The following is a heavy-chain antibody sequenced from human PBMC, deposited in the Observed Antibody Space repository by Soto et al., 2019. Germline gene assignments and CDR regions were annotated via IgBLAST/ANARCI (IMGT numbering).Heavy chain of an antibody. CDR1: GGSFSGHY. V-gene: IGHV4-34*01. Sequence: AETLSLTCGVYGGSFSGHYWTWIRQPPGKGLEWIGEINHIGSTNSNPSLKSRVTLSVDTSKNQFSLKLNSVTAADTAVYYCARGISMIVEVQRDAPDKYYFDSWRQGTLVTVSS. J-gene: IGHJ4*02. D-gene: IGHD3-22*01. CDR2: INHIGST. CDR3: ARGISMIVEVQRDAPDKYYFDS.